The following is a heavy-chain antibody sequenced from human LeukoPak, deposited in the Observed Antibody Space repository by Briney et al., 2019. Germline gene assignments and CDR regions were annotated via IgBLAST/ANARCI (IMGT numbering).Heavy chain of an antibody. V-gene: IGHV3-74*01. CDR2: INTDGSNT. Sequence: PGGSLRLSCAASGFTFSSYWMHWVRQAPGRGLVWVSRINTDGSNTSYADSVKGRFTISRDNAKNTLYLQMNSLRAEDTAVYYCARDVAIVVVPGESYFDYWGQGTLVTVSS. D-gene: IGHD2-2*03. CDR3: ARDVAIVVVPGESYFDY. J-gene: IGHJ4*02. CDR1: GFTFSSYW.